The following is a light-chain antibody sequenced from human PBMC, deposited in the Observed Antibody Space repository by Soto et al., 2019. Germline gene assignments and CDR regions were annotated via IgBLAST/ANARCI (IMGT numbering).Light chain of an antibody. Sequence: EIVLTQSPATLSLSLGERATLSCRASQSVSSYLAWYQQKPGQAPRLLIYDASNRATGIPARFSGSGSGTDFTLTISSLEPEDFAVYYCQQRSNWTFTFGPGTKVDIK. CDR1: QSVSSY. J-gene: IGKJ3*01. CDR3: QQRSNWTFT. CDR2: DAS. V-gene: IGKV3-11*01.